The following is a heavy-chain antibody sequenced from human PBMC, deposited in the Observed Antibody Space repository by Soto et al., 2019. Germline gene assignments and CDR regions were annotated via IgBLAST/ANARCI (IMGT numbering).Heavy chain of an antibody. CDR3: AKESRGGNSRGLFDY. J-gene: IGHJ4*02. D-gene: IGHD2-21*02. CDR1: GFTFTNYG. V-gene: IGHV3-30*18. Sequence: QVQLVDSGGGVVQPGRSLRLSCAASGFTFTNYGMNWVRQAPGKGLEWVGFISYDGSNEYYAYSVKGRFTISSDNSENTLYLQMNSLSVEATAVYYCAKESRGGNSRGLFDYWGQGTLVTVSS. CDR2: ISYDGSNE.